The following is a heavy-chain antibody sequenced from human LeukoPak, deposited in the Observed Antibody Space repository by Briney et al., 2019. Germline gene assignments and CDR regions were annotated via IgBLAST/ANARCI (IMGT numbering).Heavy chain of an antibody. CDR2: INPDSGGT. J-gene: IGHJ4*02. D-gene: IGHD3-10*01. CDR3: AREYTSGSYEPFGY. V-gene: IGHV1-2*02. Sequence: ASVKVSCKASGYSFTGHYLHWVRQAPGQGLEWLGWINPDSGGTNCAHNFEGRVAMTGDTSISTAYMELGRLRSDDTALYYCAREYTSGSYEPFGYWGQGTLVTVSS. CDR1: GYSFTGHY.